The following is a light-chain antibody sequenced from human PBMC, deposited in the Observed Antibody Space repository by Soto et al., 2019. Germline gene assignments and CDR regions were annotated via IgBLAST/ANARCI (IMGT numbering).Light chain of an antibody. CDR2: DDS. V-gene: IGLV3-21*02. J-gene: IGLJ2*01. CDR3: QVWDSSSDHPV. CDR1: NIGIKT. Sequence: SYELAQPFSVSVAPGQTARITCGGNNIGIKTVHWYQQKSGQAPVLVVCDDSDRPSGIPERFSGSNSGNTAALTITRVEAGDEAVYYCQVWDSSSDHPVFGGGTKSPS.